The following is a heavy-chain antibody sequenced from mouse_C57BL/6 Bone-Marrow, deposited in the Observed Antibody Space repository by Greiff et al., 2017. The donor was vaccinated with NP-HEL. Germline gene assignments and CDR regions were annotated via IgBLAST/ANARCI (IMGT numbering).Heavy chain of an antibody. Sequence: QVQLQQSGPELVKPGASVKISCKASGYAFSSSWMNWVKQRPGKGLEWIGRIYPGDGDTNYNGKFKGKATLTADKSSSTAYMQLSSLTSEDSAVYFCALITTVFHWYFDVWGTGTTVTVSS. CDR1: GYAFSSSW. D-gene: IGHD1-1*01. V-gene: IGHV1-82*01. CDR3: ALITTVFHWYFDV. CDR2: IYPGDGDT. J-gene: IGHJ1*03.